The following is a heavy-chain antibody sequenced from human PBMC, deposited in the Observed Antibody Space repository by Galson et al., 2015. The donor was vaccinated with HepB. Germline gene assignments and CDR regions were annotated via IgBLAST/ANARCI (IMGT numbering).Heavy chain of an antibody. Sequence: QSGAEVKKPGESVEISCKASGYSFTSYWIAWVRQMPGKGLEWMGIIHPADSSIRYSPSFQGQVIFSADRSTSTAYLQWSSLKAPDTALYFCARVACTNSGYPMRLHWFGPWGQGTLVTVSS. D-gene: IGHD5-12*01. J-gene: IGHJ5*02. CDR2: IHPADSSI. CDR3: ARVACTNSGYPMRLHWFGP. CDR1: GYSFTSYW. V-gene: IGHV5-51*03.